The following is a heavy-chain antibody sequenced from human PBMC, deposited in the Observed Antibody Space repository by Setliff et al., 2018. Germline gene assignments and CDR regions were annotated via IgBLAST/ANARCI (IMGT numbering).Heavy chain of an antibody. J-gene: IGHJ4*02. CDR3: ARASSDILTGENPLNFDL. Sequence: ASVKVSXXTSGYPFIEHYVNWVRQAPGQGLEWMGWIRPNGGGTHYAQKFQGRVTMTRDTANSTVYMDLSSLTSDDTAVYFCARASSDILTGENPLNFDLWGLGTLVTVSS. D-gene: IGHD3-9*01. V-gene: IGHV1-2*02. CDR1: GYPFIEHY. CDR2: IRPNGGGT.